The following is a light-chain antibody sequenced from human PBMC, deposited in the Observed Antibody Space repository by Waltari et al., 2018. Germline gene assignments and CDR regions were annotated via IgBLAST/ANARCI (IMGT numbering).Light chain of an antibody. CDR3: QSYDTSLSVV. CDR2: GST. Sequence: QSVLTQPPSVSGAPWQRVTISSTGSGSTIWAGYDVHWYHQVPRTAPKLRIYGSTSRPLGVPDRFFGSTSGTSASLTITGLQVEDEGDYYCQSYDTSLSVVFGGGTKLTVL. J-gene: IGLJ3*02. V-gene: IGLV1-40*01. CDR1: GSTIWAGYD.